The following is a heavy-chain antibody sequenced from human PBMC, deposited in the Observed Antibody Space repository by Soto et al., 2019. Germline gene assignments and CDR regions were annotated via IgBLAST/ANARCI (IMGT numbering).Heavy chain of an antibody. D-gene: IGHD3-22*01. Sequence: QVQLVQSGAEVKKLGASVKVSCMASGYTFTNYYIHRVRQAPGQGLEWVGLINPKTGTTNDAPKFQGRVTMTSDTSTSTAYMELSSLRSEDTAVFHCARVLEGRYYYESSGYWGQGTLVTVSS. J-gene: IGHJ4*02. V-gene: IGHV1-46*01. CDR3: ARVLEGRYYYESSGY. CDR1: GYTFTNYY. CDR2: INPKTGTT.